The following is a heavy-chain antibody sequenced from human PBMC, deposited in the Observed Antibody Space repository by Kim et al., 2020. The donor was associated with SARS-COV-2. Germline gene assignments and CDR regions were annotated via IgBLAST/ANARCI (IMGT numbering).Heavy chain of an antibody. CDR1: GYTFTSYD. Sequence: ASVKVSCKASGYTFTSYDINWVRQATGQGLEWMGWMNPNSGNTGYAQKFQGRVTMTRNTSISTAYLELSSLRSEDTAVYYCAGNSWYCSGGSCLYYYGMDVWGPGTTVTVSS. CDR3: AGNSWYCSGGSCLYYYGMDV. J-gene: IGHJ6*02. CDR2: MNPNSGNT. D-gene: IGHD2-15*01. V-gene: IGHV1-8*01.